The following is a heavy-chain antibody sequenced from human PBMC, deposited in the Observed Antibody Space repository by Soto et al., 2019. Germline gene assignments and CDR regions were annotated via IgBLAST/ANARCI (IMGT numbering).Heavy chain of an antibody. V-gene: IGHV3-43*01. Sequence: GGSLRLSCAASGFTFHDYTMHWVRQAPGKGLEWVSLINWDGGSTYYADSVKGRFTISRDNSKNSLYLQMNSLRTEDTALYYCAKEYYSSWSVVAGQFDSWGQGTLVTVSS. CDR1: GFTFHDYT. CDR3: AKEYYSSWSVVAGQFDS. CDR2: INWDGGST. J-gene: IGHJ4*02. D-gene: IGHD6-13*01.